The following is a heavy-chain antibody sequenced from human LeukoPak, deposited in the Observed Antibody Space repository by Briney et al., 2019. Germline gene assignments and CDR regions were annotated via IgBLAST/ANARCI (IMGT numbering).Heavy chain of an antibody. J-gene: IGHJ4*02. D-gene: IGHD3-22*01. CDR2: ISAYNGNT. CDR3: ARAYYYDSSGYSEPFDY. Sequence: ASVKVSCKASGYTFTSYGISWERQAPGQGLEWMGWISAYNGNTNYAQKLQGRVTMTTDTSTSTAYMELRSLRSDDTAVYYCARAYYYDSSGYSEPFDYWGQGTLVTVSS. V-gene: IGHV1-18*01. CDR1: GYTFTSYG.